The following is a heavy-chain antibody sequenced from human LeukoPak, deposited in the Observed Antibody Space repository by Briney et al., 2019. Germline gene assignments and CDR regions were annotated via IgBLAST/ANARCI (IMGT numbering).Heavy chain of an antibody. V-gene: IGHV4-4*02. J-gene: IGHJ4*02. CDR2: IYHSGTT. Sequence: SETLSLTCAVSGGSFSSSHWWNWVRQSPGKGLEWIGEIYHSGTTNYNPSLKSRVSISVDKSKNQFSLKLSSVTAADTAVYYCARHIPLTARSYKFYFDYWGQGTLVTVSS. CDR3: ARHIPLTARSYKFYFDY. D-gene: IGHD2-21*02. CDR1: GGSFSSSHW.